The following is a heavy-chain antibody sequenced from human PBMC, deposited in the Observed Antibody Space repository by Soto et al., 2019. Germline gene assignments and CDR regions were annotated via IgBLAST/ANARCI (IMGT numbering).Heavy chain of an antibody. V-gene: IGHV4-59*08. Sequence: YYWSWIRQTPGTGLEWIGYIYYSGTTNYNPSLQSRVTISVDTSRNQFSLKLSSVTAADTAVYYCTDMLGQWLPRDWGQGTVVTVSS. CDR2: IYYSGTT. CDR3: TDMLGQWLPRD. J-gene: IGHJ4*02. D-gene: IGHD6-19*01. CDR1: YY.